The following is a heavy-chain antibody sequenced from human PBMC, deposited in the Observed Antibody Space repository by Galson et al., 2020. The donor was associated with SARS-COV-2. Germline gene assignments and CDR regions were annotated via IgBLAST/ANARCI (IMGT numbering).Heavy chain of an antibody. J-gene: IGHJ4*02. D-gene: IGHD3-3*01. CDR3: ARKDINFWIGYPGYYFDY. CDR2: IKQDGSEK. CDR1: GFTFSSYW. Sequence: GESLKISCAASGFTFSSYWMSWVRQAPGKGLEWVANIKQDGSEKYYVDSVKGRFNISRDNAKNSLYLQMNSLRAEDTAVYYCARKDINFWIGYPGYYFDYWGQGTLVTVSS. V-gene: IGHV3-7*03.